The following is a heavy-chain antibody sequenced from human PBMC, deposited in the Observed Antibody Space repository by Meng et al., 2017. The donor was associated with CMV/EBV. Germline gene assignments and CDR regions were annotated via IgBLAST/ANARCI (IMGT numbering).Heavy chain of an antibody. Sequence: SLKISCAASGFTFDDYAMHWVRQAPGKGLEWVSGISWNSGSIGYADSVKGRFTISRDNAKNSLYLQMNSLRAEDMALYYCAKANHHVGAHAFDIWGQGTMVT. J-gene: IGHJ3*02. D-gene: IGHD1-26*01. V-gene: IGHV3-9*03. CDR3: AKANHHVGAHAFDI. CDR1: GFTFDDYA. CDR2: ISWNSGSI.